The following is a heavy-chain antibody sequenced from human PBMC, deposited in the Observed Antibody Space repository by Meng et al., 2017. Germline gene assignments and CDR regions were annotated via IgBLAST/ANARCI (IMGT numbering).Heavy chain of an antibody. CDR2: IIPIFGTT. J-gene: IGHJ4*02. CDR1: GGTFSSYS. CDR3: ARDGVGATEGYFDY. V-gene: IGHV1-69*06. Sequence: QEPLGVSGADVKEPGSSVRVLCKASGGTFSSYSSSWVRQAPGQGLVCMVGIIPIFGTTNCAQKFQGRVTITADKSTSTAYMELSSLRSEDTAVYYCARDGVGATEGYFDYWGQGTLVTVSS. D-gene: IGHD1-26*01.